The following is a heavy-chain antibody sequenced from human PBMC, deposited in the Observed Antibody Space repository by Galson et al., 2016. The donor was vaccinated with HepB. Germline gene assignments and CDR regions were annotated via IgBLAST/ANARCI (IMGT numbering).Heavy chain of an antibody. CDR1: GFNFGGFA. V-gene: IGHV3-9*01. D-gene: IGHD3-10*01. CDR2: ITWNTNNI. CDR3: TKGLTYGTTWVGAFDY. Sequence: SLRLSCAASGFNFGGFAMHWVRQVPGKGLEWVSAITWNTNNIQYAGSVRGRFTVSRDNAKNSLYLQMNSLRPDDTAFYYCTKGLTYGTTWVGAFDYWGQGVLVTVSS. J-gene: IGHJ4*02.